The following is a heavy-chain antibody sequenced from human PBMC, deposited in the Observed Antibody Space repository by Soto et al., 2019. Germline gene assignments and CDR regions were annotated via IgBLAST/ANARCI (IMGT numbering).Heavy chain of an antibody. Sequence: SETLSLTCTVSGGSISSGGYYWSWIRQHPGKGLEWIGYIYYSGSTYYNPSLKSRVTISVDTSKNQFSLKLSSVTAADTAVYYCARGIVVVPAAIDEDNWFDPWGQGTLVTVSS. CDR2: IYYSGST. CDR3: ARGIVVVPAAIDEDNWFDP. J-gene: IGHJ5*02. D-gene: IGHD2-2*01. V-gene: IGHV4-31*03. CDR1: GGSISSGGYY.